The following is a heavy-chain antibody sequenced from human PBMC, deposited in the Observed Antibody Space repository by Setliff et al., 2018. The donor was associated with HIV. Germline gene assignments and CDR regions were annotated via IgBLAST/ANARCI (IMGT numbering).Heavy chain of an antibody. Sequence: PSETLSLTCTVSGGSISRSSYYWAWIRQPPGKGLEWIGYIYYSGSTYYNPSLKSRVTISVDTSKNQFSLKLSSVTAADTAVYYCARVALGKLYYFDYWGQGTLVTVSS. D-gene: IGHD7-27*01. CDR3: ARVALGKLYYFDY. J-gene: IGHJ4*02. V-gene: IGHV4-31*03. CDR1: GGSISRSSYY. CDR2: IYYSGST.